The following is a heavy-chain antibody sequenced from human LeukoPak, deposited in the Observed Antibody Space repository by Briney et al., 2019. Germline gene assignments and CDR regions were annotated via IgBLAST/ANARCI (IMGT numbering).Heavy chain of an antibody. D-gene: IGHD3-10*01. J-gene: IGHJ4*02. CDR1: GGSISSSSYY. V-gene: IGHV4-39*07. CDR2: IYDSGSA. Sequence: PSETLSLTCTVSGGSISSSSYYWGWIRQPPGKGLEWIGSIYDSGSAYYNPSLKGRVTISVDTSKNQFSLKLSSVTAADTAVYYCARAGILWFGAFDYWGQGTLVTVSS. CDR3: ARAGILWFGAFDY.